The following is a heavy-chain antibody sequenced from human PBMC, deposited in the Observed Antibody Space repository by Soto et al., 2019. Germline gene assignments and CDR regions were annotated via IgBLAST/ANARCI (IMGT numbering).Heavy chain of an antibody. D-gene: IGHD5-18*01. CDR2: ISSSSSYI. CDR1: GFTFSSYS. V-gene: IGHV3-21*01. Sequence: PVGSLRLSCAASGFTFSSYSMNWVRQAPGKGLEWVSSISSSSSYIYYADSVKGQFTISRDNAKNSLYLQMNSLRAEDTAVYYCARATDTANDYWGQGTLVTVSS. CDR3: ARATDTANDY. J-gene: IGHJ4*02.